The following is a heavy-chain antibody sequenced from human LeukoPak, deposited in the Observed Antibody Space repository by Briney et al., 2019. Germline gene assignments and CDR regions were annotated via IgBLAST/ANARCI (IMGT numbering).Heavy chain of an antibody. Sequence: GGSLRLSCAASGFTFSSYSMNWGRQAPGKGLEWVSSISSSSSYIYYADSVKGRFTISRDNAKNSLYLQVNSLRAEDTAVYYCARVKFQEKYFDYWGQGTLVTVSS. CDR2: ISSSSSYI. V-gene: IGHV3-21*01. J-gene: IGHJ4*02. CDR1: GFTFSSYS. CDR3: ARVKFQEKYFDY.